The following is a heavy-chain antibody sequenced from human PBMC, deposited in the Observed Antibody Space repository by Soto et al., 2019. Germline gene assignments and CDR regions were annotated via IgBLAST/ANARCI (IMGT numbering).Heavy chain of an antibody. Sequence: ASVKVSCKASGYTFPSYGTNWVRQAPGQGREWMGWIRAYDGSTNYAQKLQGRDTRTTNTSTSTAYMELRNLGSDDTAVYYGARDQCNSTSCYTAVDYWGQGTLVTVSS. J-gene: IGHJ4*02. CDR3: ARDQCNSTSCYTAVDY. CDR2: IRAYDGST. V-gene: IGHV1-18*04. D-gene: IGHD2-2*02. CDR1: GYTFPSYG.